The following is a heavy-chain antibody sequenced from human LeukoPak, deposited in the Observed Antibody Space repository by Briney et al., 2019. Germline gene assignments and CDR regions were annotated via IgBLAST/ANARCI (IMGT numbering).Heavy chain of an antibody. J-gene: IGHJ4*02. CDR2: FDPEHGET. Sequence: ASVKVSCKASGGTFSSYAISWVRQAPGQGLEWMGGFDPEHGETIYAQKFQGRVTLTEDTSTDTAYMELSSLRSEDTAVYYCATVFSYDYWGQGTLVTVSS. CDR3: ATVFSYDY. CDR1: GGTFSSYA. V-gene: IGHV1-24*01.